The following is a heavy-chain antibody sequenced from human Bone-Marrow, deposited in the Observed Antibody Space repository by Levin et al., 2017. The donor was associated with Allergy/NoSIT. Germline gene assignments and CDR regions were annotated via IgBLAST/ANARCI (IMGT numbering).Heavy chain of an antibody. D-gene: IGHD1-1*01. CDR2: IRTKPNNHAA. Sequence: HPGGSLRLSCAASGFSFSDSEIHWVRQASGKGLEWLGRIRTKPNNHAASYVASVTSRFTITRDDSKNMAYLQMNSLRTEDTAVYYCLETGTPSDNWGQGTLVTVSS. CDR3: LETGTPSDN. CDR1: GFSFSDSE. V-gene: IGHV3-73*01. J-gene: IGHJ4*02.